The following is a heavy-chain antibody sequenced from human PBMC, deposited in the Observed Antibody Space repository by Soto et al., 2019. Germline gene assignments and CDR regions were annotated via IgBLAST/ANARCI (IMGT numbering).Heavy chain of an antibody. CDR2: IYYSGST. V-gene: IGHV4-59*01. CDR3: AREADFWSGYSRWFDP. J-gene: IGHJ5*02. CDR1: GGSISSYY. Sequence: PSETLSLTCTVSGGSISSYYWSWIRQPPGKGLEWIGYIYYSGSTNYNPSLKSRVTISVDTSKNQFSLKLSSVTAADTAVYYCAREADFWSGYSRWFDPWGQGTLVPVSS. D-gene: IGHD3-3*01.